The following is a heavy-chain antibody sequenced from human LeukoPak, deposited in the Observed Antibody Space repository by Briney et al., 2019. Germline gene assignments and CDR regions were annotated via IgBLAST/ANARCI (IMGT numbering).Heavy chain of an antibody. CDR3: ARVGPLVEYSSSPFDY. CDR1: GGSISSSSYY. V-gene: IGHV4-39*01. Sequence: PSETLSLTCTVSGGSISSSSYYWGWIRQPPGKGLEWIGSIYYSGSTYYNPSLKSRVTISVDTSKNQFSLKLSSVTAADTAVYYCARVGPLVEYSSSPFDYWGQGTLVTVSS. CDR2: IYYSGST. J-gene: IGHJ4*02. D-gene: IGHD6-6*01.